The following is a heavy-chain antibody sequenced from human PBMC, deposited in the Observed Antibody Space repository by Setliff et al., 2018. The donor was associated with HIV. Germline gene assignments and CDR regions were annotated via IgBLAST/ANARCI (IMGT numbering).Heavy chain of an antibody. CDR2: IYSSGST. D-gene: IGHD2-15*01. J-gene: IGHJ4*02. CDR3: ARRVVLAAAFDY. CDR1: GDSISGFY. V-gene: IGHV4-59*08. Sequence: VKTSETLSLTCTVSGDSISGFYWSWIRQPPGKGLECIGYIYSSGSTNYNPSLKSRVTMSVDTSKNQFSLELRSVTAADTAVYYCARRVVLAAAFDYWGQGALVTVSS.